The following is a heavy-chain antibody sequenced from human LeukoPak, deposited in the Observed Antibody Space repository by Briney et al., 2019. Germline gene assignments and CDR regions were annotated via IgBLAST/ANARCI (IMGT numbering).Heavy chain of an antibody. CDR1: GYSISSGYY. CDR2: IHNSGGT. Sequence: SETLSLTCTVSGYSISSGYYWGWIRQPPGKGLEWIAYIHNSGGTNYNPSLKSRVTISVDTSKNQFSLKLRSVTAADTAVYYCVRDWEGFNFDIWGQGTMVTVSS. V-gene: IGHV4-38-2*02. J-gene: IGHJ3*02. CDR3: VRDWEGFNFDI. D-gene: IGHD1-26*01.